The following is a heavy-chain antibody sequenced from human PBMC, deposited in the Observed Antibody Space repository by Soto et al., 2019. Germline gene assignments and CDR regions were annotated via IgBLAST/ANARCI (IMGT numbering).Heavy chain of an antibody. CDR1: GFTFGDYA. CDR3: TRASSLDFDF. J-gene: IGHJ4*02. V-gene: IGHV3-49*04. D-gene: IGHD3-16*01. CDR2: IRRNAYGGTT. Sequence: PGGSLRLSCTTFGFTFGDYALSWVRQAPGKGLEWVGFIRRNAYGGTTDYAASVKGRFTISRDDSKSIAYLQMNSLRTEDTALYYCTRASSLDFDFWGQGTLVTVSS.